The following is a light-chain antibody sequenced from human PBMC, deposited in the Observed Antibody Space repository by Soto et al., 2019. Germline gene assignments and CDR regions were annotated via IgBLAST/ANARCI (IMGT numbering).Light chain of an antibody. J-gene: IGLJ1*01. CDR2: DVN. CDR1: SSDVGGYNF. V-gene: IGLV2-14*03. Sequence: QSALTQPASVSGSPGQSITISCTGTSSDVGGYNFVSWYQQHPGKVPKLMIFDVNRRPSGVSDRFSGSKSGNTASLTISGLQAEDEGDYYCCSYTSSSTHVFGSETKVTVL. CDR3: CSYTSSSTHV.